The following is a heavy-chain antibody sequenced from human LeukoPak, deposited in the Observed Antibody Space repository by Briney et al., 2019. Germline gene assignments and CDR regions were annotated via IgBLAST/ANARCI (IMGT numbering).Heavy chain of an antibody. D-gene: IGHD3-9*01. Sequence: GGSLRLTCAASGFIFSRHWMHWVRQAPGKGLVWVARIANDGGDPIYADSVRGRFTISRDNAKNSLYLQMNSLRAEDTAVYYCATGYFDWLGPTFDYWGQGTLVTASS. CDR2: IANDGGDP. CDR3: ATGYFDWLGPTFDY. J-gene: IGHJ4*02. CDR1: GFIFSRHW. V-gene: IGHV3-74*01.